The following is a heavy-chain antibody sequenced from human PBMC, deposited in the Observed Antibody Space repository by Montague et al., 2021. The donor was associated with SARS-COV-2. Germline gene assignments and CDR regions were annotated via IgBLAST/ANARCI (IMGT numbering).Heavy chain of an antibody. V-gene: IGHV3-11*05. CDR3: ARDVGVVRNWFDP. D-gene: IGHD3-10*01. CDR2: ISSSSSYT. Sequence: SLSFSASGFPFSDYYMSWIRQAPGKGLEWVSYISSSSSYTNYADSVKGRFTISRDNAKNSLYLQMNSLRAEDTAVYYCARDVGVVRNWFDPWGQGTLVTVSS. J-gene: IGHJ5*02. CDR1: GFPFSDYY.